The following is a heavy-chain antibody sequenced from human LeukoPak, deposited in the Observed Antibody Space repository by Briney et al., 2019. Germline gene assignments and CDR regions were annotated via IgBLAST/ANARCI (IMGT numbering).Heavy chain of an antibody. CDR2: INAGNGNT. J-gene: IGHJ4*02. CDR3: ARDSYAGYCSGGSCHIQGLDY. D-gene: IGHD2-15*01. CDR1: GYTFTSYA. V-gene: IGHV1-3*01. Sequence: ASVKVSCKASGYTFTSYAMHWVRQAPGQRLEWMGWINAGNGNTRYSQKLQGRVTITRDTSANTVYMELSSLRSEDTAVYYCARDSYAGYCSGGSCHIQGLDYWGQGTLVTVSS.